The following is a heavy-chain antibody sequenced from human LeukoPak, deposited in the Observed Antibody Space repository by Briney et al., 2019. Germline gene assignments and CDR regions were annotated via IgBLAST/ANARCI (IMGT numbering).Heavy chain of an antibody. CDR1: GGSMSSYY. CDR3: ARPIAVAGSWYFDY. J-gene: IGHJ4*02. Sequence: SETLSLTCTVSGGSMSSYYWSWIRQPPGKGLEWIGYIYYSGSTKYNPSLKSRVTISVDTSKNQFSLKLSSVTAADTAVYYCARPIAVAGSWYFDYWGQGTLVTVSS. V-gene: IGHV4-59*08. CDR2: IYYSGST. D-gene: IGHD6-19*01.